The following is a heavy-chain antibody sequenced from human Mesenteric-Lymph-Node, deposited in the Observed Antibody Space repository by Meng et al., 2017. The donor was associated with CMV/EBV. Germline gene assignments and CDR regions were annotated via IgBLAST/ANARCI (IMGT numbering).Heavy chain of an antibody. Sequence: GESLKISCAASGFTFGGSVMHWVRQASGKGLEWVGRIRSKANNYATAYAASVKGRFTISRDDSKNTVYLQMNSLKTEDTAVYYCTRHLGGYDYGYYYGMDVWGQGTTVTVSS. CDR2: IRSKANNYAT. D-gene: IGHD5-12*01. J-gene: IGHJ6*02. CDR1: GFTFGGSV. V-gene: IGHV3-73*01. CDR3: TRHLGGYDYGYYYGMDV.